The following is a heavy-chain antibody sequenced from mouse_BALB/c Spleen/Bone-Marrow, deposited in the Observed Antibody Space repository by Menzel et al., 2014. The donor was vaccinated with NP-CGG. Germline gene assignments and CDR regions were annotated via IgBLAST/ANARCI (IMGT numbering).Heavy chain of an antibody. J-gene: IGHJ4*01. Sequence: VQLQQFGPELVKPGASMKISCKASGYSLTGYSMNWVKQSHGKNPEWIGLINTYNAGTNYNQKFQAKATLPVAKPSSTAYMEFLRLKSADSAVYYCARSGTRGNYAMDSWGQG. CDR3: ARSGTRGNYAMDS. D-gene: IGHD4-1*01. V-gene: IGHV1-26*01. CDR2: INTYNAGT. CDR1: GYSLTGYS.